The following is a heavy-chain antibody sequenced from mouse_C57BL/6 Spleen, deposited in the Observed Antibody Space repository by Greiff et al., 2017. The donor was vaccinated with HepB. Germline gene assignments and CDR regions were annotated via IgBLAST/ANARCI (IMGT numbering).Heavy chain of an antibody. V-gene: IGHV5-17*01. Sequence: EVKLMESGGGLVKPGGSLKLSCAASGFTFSDYGMHWVRQAPEKGLEWVAYISSGSSTIYYADTVKGRFTISRDNAKNTLFLQMTSLRSEDTAMYYCARKDYYGSSYGAMDYWGQGTSVTVSS. CDR1: GFTFSDYG. CDR2: ISSGSSTI. J-gene: IGHJ4*01. CDR3: ARKDYYGSSYGAMDY. D-gene: IGHD1-1*01.